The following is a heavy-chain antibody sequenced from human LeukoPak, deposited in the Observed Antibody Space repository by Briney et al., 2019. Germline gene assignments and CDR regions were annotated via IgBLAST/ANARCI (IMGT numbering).Heavy chain of an antibody. D-gene: IGHD7-27*01. CDR3: TKVNGDNAAHGSKWYFDV. CDR2: ISWNSRSI. J-gene: IGHJ2*01. Sequence: PGGSLRLSCAASGFTFDDYAMHWVRQTPGKGLEWVSGISWNSRSIVYTDSVKGQFTISRDNAKNSLYLQMNSLRLEDTALYYCTKVNGDNAAHGSKWYFDVWGRGTLVTVSS. V-gene: IGHV3-9*01. CDR1: GFTFDDYA.